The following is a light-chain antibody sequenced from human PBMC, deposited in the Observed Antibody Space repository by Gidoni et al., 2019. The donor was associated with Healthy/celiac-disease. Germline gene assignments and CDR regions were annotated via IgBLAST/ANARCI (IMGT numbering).Light chain of an antibody. CDR3: AAWDDSLNGWV. J-gene: IGLJ3*02. CDR1: SSNIGSNT. Sequence: QSVLTQPPSASGTPGQRVPISCSGSSSNIGSNTVNWYQQLPGTAPKLLIYSTNQRPSGVPDRFSGSKSGTSASLAISGLQSEDEADYYCAAWDDSLNGWVFGGGTKLTVL. CDR2: STN. V-gene: IGLV1-44*01.